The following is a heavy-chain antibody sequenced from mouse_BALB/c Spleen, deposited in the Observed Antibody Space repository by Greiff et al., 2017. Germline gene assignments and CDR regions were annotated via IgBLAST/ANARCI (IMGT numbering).Heavy chain of an antibody. CDR1: GFNIKDTY. V-gene: IGHV14-3*02. CDR2: IDPANGNT. Sequence: VQLQQSGAELVKPGASVKLSCTASGFNIKDTYMHWVKQRPEQGLEWIGRIDPANGNTKYDPKFQGKATITADTSSNTAYLQLSSLTSEDTAVYYCAAFTTVVAPDWSAYWGQGTLVTVSA. CDR3: AAFTTVVAPDWSAY. D-gene: IGHD1-1*01. J-gene: IGHJ3*01.